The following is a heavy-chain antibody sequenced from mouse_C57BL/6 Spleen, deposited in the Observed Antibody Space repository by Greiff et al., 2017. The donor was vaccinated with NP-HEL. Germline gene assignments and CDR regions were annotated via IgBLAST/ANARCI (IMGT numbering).Heavy chain of an antibody. D-gene: IGHD1-1*01. J-gene: IGHJ4*01. CDR1: GYTFTSYW. CDR3: ARSYYGSSYYAMDY. Sequence: VQLQQSGAELVRPGSSVKLSCKASGYTFTSYWMDWVKQRPGQGLEWIGNIYPSDSETHYNQKFKDKATLTVDKSSSTAYMQLSSLTYEDSAVYYCARSYYGSSYYAMDYWGQGTSVTVSS. CDR2: IYPSDSET. V-gene: IGHV1-61*01.